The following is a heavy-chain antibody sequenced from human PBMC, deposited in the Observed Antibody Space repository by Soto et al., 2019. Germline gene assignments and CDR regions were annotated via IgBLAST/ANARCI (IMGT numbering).Heavy chain of an antibody. J-gene: IGHJ5*02. D-gene: IGHD3-10*01. Sequence: SETLSLTCTVSGGSISSSSYYWGWIRQPPGKGLEWIGSIYYIGSTNYNPSLQSRVTISVDTSQNHSPRKLSSVTAADAAVYSCARPPPYYGWGSNSAPFNWCDPGGRGTVVTVSS. CDR2: IYYIGST. V-gene: IGHV4-39*06. CDR1: GGSISSSSYY. CDR3: ARPPPYYGWGSNSAPFNWCDP.